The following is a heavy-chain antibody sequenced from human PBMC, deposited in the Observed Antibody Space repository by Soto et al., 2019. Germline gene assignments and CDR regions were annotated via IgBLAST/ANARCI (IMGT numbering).Heavy chain of an antibody. CDR1: GFTFSAHG. Sequence: QVQLVESGGGVVQPGKSLRLSCAASGFTFSAHGMHWVRQAPGKGLEWVAVISYDGRNKYYSDSVRGRFTISRDNSKEILSLQMNSLRLDDMAMYYCAKDWGQHYFYYYTLDVWGQGTTVTVSS. CDR2: ISYDGRNK. V-gene: IGHV3-30*18. D-gene: IGHD3-16*01. J-gene: IGHJ6*02. CDR3: AKDWGQHYFYYYTLDV.